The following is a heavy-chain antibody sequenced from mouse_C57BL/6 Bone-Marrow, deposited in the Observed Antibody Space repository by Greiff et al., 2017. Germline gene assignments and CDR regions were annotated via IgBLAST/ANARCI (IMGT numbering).Heavy chain of an antibody. D-gene: IGHD2-3*01. Sequence: EVQLQQSGAELVRPGASVKLSCTASGFNIKDDYIHWVKQRPEQGLEWIGWIDPEIGDTEYASKFQGKATITSDTSSNTAYLQLSSLTSEDTAVYYCSSFDGNYSHFWGQGTPLTVAS. CDR2: IDPEIGDT. CDR1: GFNIKDDY. V-gene: IGHV14-4*01. CDR3: SSFDGNYSHF. J-gene: IGHJ2*01.